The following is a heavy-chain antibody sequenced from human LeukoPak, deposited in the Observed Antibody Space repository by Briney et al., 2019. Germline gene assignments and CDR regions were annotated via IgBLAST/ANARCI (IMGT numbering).Heavy chain of an antibody. D-gene: IGHD1-14*01. J-gene: IGHJ4*02. CDR3: ARDRRQEPYYFDY. V-gene: IGHV3-23*01. Sequence: GGSLRLSCAASGFTFSSYAMSWVRQAPGKGLEWVSAISGSGGSTYYADSVKGRFTISRDNSKNTLYLQMNSLRAEDTAVYYCARDRRQEPYYFDYWGQGTLVTVSS. CDR1: GFTFSSYA. CDR2: ISGSGGST.